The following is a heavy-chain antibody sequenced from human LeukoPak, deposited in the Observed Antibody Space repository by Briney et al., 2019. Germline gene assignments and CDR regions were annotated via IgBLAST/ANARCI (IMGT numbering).Heavy chain of an antibody. D-gene: IGHD3-22*01. V-gene: IGHV1-2*02. CDR3: ARLYYYDSSGYYAFDY. J-gene: IGHJ4*02. CDR1: GYSFTVSY. CDR2: INPNSGRS. Sequence: ASVKVSCKASGYSFTVSYIQWVRQAPGQGLEWMGWINPNSGRSNYAQKFQGRVTMTRDTSISTAYMELSRLRSDDTAMYYCARLYYYDSSGYYAFDYWGQGTLVTVSS.